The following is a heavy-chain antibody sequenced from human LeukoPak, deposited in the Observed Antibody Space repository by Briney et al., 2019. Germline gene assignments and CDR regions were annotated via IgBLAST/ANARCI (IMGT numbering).Heavy chain of an antibody. CDR3: AREQYSSYYYYMDV. CDR2: ISAYNGNT. CDR1: GYTFTSYG. J-gene: IGHJ6*03. V-gene: IGHV1-18*01. Sequence: ASVKVSCKASGYTFTSYGISWVRQAPGQGLEWMGWISAYNGNTNYAQKLQGRVNMTTDTSTSTAYMELRSLRSDDTAVYYCAREQYSSYYYYMDVWGKGTTVTVSS. D-gene: IGHD4-11*01.